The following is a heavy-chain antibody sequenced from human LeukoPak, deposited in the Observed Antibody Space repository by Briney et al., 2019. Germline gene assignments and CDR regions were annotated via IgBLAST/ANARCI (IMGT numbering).Heavy chain of an antibody. Sequence: GASVKVSCKASGGTFSSYAISWVRQAPGQGLEWMGRIIPIFGIANYAQKFRGRVTITADKSTSTAYMELSSLRSEDTAVYYCARARTTVTTSPDWFDPWGQGTLVTVSS. CDR1: GGTFSSYA. CDR2: IIPIFGIA. V-gene: IGHV1-69*04. CDR3: ARARTTVTTSPDWFDP. D-gene: IGHD4-17*01. J-gene: IGHJ5*02.